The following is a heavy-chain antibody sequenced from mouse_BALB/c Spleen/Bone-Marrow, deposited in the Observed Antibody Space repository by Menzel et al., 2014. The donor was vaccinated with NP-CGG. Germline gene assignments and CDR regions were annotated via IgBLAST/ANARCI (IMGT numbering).Heavy chain of an antibody. Sequence: QVQLQQSGAELMKPGASVKISCKATGYTFSSYWIEWVKQRPGHGLEWIGEILPGSGSNKYNEKFKGKATFTADTSPNTAYMQLSSLTSEDSAVYYCATARATSYHGMDYWGQGTSVTVSS. CDR2: ILPGSGSN. J-gene: IGHJ4*01. V-gene: IGHV1-9*01. D-gene: IGHD3-1*01. CDR3: ATARATSYHGMDY. CDR1: GYTFSSYW.